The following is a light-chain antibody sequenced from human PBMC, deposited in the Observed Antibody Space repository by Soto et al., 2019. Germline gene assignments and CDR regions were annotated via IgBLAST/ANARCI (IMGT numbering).Light chain of an antibody. CDR3: QQSYSTPQT. V-gene: IGKV1-39*01. J-gene: IGKJ1*01. CDR2: AAS. CDR1: QSISSY. Sequence: DIQMTQSPPSLSASVGDRVTITRRASQSISSYLNWYQQKPGKAPKLLIYAASSLQSGVPSRFSGSGSGTDFTLTISSLQPEDFATYYCQQSYSTPQTFGQGTKVDIK.